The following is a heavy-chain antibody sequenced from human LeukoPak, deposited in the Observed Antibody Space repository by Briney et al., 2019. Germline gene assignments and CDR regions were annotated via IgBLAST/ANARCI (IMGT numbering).Heavy chain of an antibody. V-gene: IGHV4-59*13. D-gene: IGHD6-13*01. J-gene: IGHJ4*02. CDR2: IYYSGST. CDR1: GASISDYY. Sequence: SETLSLTCTVSGASISDYYWNWIRQPPGKGLEWIGYIYYSGSTNYNPSLKSRVTISVDTSKNQFSLKLSSVTAADTAVYYCARAKATAGIDYFDYWGQGTLVTVSS. CDR3: ARAKATAGIDYFDY.